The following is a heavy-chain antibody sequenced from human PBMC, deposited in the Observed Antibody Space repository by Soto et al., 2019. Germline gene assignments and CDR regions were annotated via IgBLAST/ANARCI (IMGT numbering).Heavy chain of an antibody. D-gene: IGHD3-10*01. CDR1: GGSISSYY. CDR3: ARVESQGYYGSGSIRFDP. J-gene: IGHJ5*02. Sequence: SETLSLTCTVSGGSISSYYWSWIRQPPGKGLEWIGYIYYSGSTNYNPSLKSRVTISVDTSKNQFSLKLSSVTAADTAVYYCARVESQGYYGSGSIRFDPWGQGTTVTVSS. CDR2: IYYSGST. V-gene: IGHV4-59*01.